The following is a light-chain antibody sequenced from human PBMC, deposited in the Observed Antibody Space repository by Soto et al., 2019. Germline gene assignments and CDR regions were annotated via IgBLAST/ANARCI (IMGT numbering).Light chain of an antibody. V-gene: IGKV3-15*01. CDR3: QQYNRFTPDRT. J-gene: IGKJ1*01. CDR2: AAS. Sequence: EILMTHSPAPLSVSPGERATLSCSASPRVGSNVAWYQQKHGQAPRLLIYAASTRATGIPARFSGSGSGTVFTLTISSLQSEDFAIYFCQQYNRFTPDRTFGQGTKVEIK. CDR1: PRVGSN.